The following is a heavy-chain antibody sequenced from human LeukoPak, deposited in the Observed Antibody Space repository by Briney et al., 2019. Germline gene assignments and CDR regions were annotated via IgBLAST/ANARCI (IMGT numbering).Heavy chain of an antibody. Sequence: SETLSLTCTVSGGSISSYYWSWIRQPAGKGLEWIGRIYTSGSTYYNPSLKSRVTMSVDTSKNQFSLKLSSVTAADTAVYYCARDAGNYFVSGSYGYFDYWGQGTLVTVSS. V-gene: IGHV4-4*07. CDR1: GGSISSYY. CDR2: IYTSGST. D-gene: IGHD3-10*01. CDR3: ARDAGNYFVSGSYGYFDY. J-gene: IGHJ4*02.